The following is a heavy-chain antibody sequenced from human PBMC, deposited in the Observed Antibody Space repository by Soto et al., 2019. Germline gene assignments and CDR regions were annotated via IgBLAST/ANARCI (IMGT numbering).Heavy chain of an antibody. CDR1: GGXXXSXY. CDR2: IYYSVST. CDR3: XXXXXXXXXGHFDY. V-gene: IGHV4-59*08. J-gene: IGHJ4*02. Sequence: QVQLQESGPGLVXXSXXXSLTXTVSGGXXXSXYXSWIRQPPGKGLEWIGYIYYSVSTNSNPSLKSRVTISADTSKNQFSLKLSTVTAADTAVYXXXXXXXXXXXGHFDYWGQGTLVTVSS.